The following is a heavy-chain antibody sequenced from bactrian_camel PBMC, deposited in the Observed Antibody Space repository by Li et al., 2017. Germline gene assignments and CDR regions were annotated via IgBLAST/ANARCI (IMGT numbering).Heavy chain of an antibody. J-gene: IGHJ6*01. CDR1: GFAFSTYS. Sequence: VQLVESGGGLVQPGGSLRLSCVASGFAFSTYSLSWIRQTPEKGFEWISGIDSGGKLAYYADSVKGRFTISKENNKNTLYLQMNSLQPEDTAVYYCTSGITVVADRVVLDFGHWGQGTQVTVS. D-gene: IGHD6*01. CDR2: IDSGGKLA. CDR3: TSGITVVADRVVLDFGH. V-gene: IGHV3S31*01.